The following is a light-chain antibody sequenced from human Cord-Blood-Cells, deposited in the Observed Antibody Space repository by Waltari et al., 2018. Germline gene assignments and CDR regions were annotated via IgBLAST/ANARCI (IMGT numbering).Light chain of an antibody. J-gene: IGKJ2*01. CDR3: QQYGSSPYT. CDR1: QSVSSSY. CDR2: GAS. Sequence: EIVLTQSPVTLSLSPGERATLSCRASQSVSSSYLDWYKQKPGQAPRLLIYGASRRDNGIPDRVSGSGSGTDFTLTISRLEPEDFAVYYCQQYGSSPYTFGQGTKLEIK. V-gene: IGKV3-20*01.